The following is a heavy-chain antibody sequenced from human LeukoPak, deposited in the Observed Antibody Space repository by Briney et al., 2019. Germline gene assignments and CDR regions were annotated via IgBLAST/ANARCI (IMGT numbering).Heavy chain of an antibody. V-gene: IGHV4-4*09. CDR3: ARHESRVQDYFDH. CDR1: GDSISNSF. CDR2: IYTRGRS. D-gene: IGHD3-10*01. Sequence: SETLSLTCTVSGDSISNSFWSWIRQPPGKGLEWIGYIYTRGRSNYNPSLKSRVTISLDTSKNQFSLNLTSVTAADTAVYYCARHESRVQDYFDHWGQGTLVTVSS. J-gene: IGHJ4*02.